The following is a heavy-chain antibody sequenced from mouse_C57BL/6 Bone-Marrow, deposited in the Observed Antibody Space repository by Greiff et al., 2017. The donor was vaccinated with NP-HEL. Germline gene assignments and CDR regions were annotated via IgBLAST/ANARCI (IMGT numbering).Heavy chain of an antibody. CDR1: GFNIKDYY. CDR3: ASGIYYGNEDY. V-gene: IGHV14-2*01. CDR2: IDPEDGET. Sequence: EVQLQQSGAELVKPGASVKLSCTASGFNIKDYYMHWVKQRTEQGLEWIGRIDPEDGETKYVPKFQGKATITADTSSNTAYLQLSSLTSEDTAVYYCASGIYYGNEDYWGQGTSVTVSS. D-gene: IGHD2-1*01. J-gene: IGHJ4*01.